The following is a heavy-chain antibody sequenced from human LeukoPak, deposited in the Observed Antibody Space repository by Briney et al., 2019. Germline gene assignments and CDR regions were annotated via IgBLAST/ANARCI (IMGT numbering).Heavy chain of an antibody. CDR1: GFTFSSYA. Sequence: GGSLRLSCAASGFTFSSYAMHWVRQAPGKGLEYVSAISSNGGSTYYANSVKGRFTISRDNSKNTLYLQMGSLRAEDMAVYYCARDSTYYYGSGPPFDYWGQGTLVTVSS. CDR3: ARDSTYYYGSGPPFDY. J-gene: IGHJ4*02. V-gene: IGHV3-64*01. D-gene: IGHD3-10*01. CDR2: ISSNGGST.